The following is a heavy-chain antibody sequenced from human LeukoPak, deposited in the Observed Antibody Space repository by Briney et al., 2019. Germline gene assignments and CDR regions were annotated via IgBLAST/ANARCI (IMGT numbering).Heavy chain of an antibody. D-gene: IGHD3-22*01. CDR3: AKERVTMIVVVFDY. CDR1: GFTFSSYS. V-gene: IGHV3-33*06. Sequence: GSLRLSCAASGFTFSSYSMHWVRQAPGKGLEWVAVIWYDGSNKYYADSVKGRFTISRDNSKNTLYLQMNSLRAEDTAVCYCAKERVTMIVVVFDYWGQGTLVTVSS. CDR2: IWYDGSNK. J-gene: IGHJ4*02.